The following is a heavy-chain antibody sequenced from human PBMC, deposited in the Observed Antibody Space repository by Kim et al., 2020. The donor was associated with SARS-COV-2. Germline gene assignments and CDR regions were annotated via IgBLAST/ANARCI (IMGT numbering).Heavy chain of an antibody. CDR3: AKDAVYRGTTGSNWLDP. CDR2: ISYDGSNK. D-gene: IGHD1-7*01. Sequence: GGSLRLSCAASGFSFSSYGMHWVRQAPGKGLEWVAVISYDGSNKYYTDSVKGRFTISRDNSKNTVYLQMNSLRAEDTDVYYCAKDAVYRGTTGSNWLDPWGQGTLVTVSS. V-gene: IGHV3-30*18. CDR1: GFSFSSYG. J-gene: IGHJ5*02.